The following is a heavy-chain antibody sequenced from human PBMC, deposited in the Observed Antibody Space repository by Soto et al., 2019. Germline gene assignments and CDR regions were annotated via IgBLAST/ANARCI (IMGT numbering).Heavy chain of an antibody. D-gene: IGHD3-3*01. J-gene: IGHJ4*02. CDR2: IYPGDSET. Sequence: GESLKISCKGSGYNFTSYWIGWVRQMPGKGLEWMGIIYPGDSETRYSPSFQGQVTISADKSISTAYLQWSSLKASDTAMYCCAKSTYYDFWSGFYIGYYFDYWGQGTLVTVSS. V-gene: IGHV5-51*01. CDR3: AKSTYYDFWSGFYIGYYFDY. CDR1: GYNFTSYW.